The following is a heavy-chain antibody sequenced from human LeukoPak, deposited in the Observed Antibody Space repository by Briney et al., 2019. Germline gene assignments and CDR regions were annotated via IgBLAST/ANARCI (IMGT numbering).Heavy chain of an antibody. D-gene: IGHD6-6*01. V-gene: IGHV3-66*01. Sequence: GGSLRLSCAASGFTVSNNYMRWVRQAPGKGLEWVSLIYSGGATFYADAVKGRFTISRDGSKNTLYLQMNSLRTEDTAVYYCARDPPAVAANTYGWGQGTLVTVSS. J-gene: IGHJ4*02. CDR2: IYSGGAT. CDR3: ARDPPAVAANTYG. CDR1: GFTVSNNY.